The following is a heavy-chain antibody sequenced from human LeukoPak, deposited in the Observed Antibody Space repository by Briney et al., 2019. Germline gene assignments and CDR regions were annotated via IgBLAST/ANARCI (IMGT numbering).Heavy chain of an antibody. J-gene: IGHJ4*02. CDR3: ARDGGSGTSYIYFDY. Sequence: GGSLRLSCGASGFTFSTYGMNWVRQAPGKGLEWVAVIWYDGSNKYYADSVKGRFTISRDNSKNTLYLQMNSLRAEDTALYYCARDGGSGTSYIYFDYWGQGTPVTVSS. V-gene: IGHV3-33*01. CDR1: GFTFSTYG. D-gene: IGHD3-10*01. CDR2: IWYDGSNK.